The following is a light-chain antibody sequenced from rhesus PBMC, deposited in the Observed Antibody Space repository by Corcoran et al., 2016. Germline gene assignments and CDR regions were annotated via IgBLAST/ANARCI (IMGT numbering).Light chain of an antibody. CDR1: QSVSSS. CDR3: QQDYSWPYS. V-gene: IGKV3-42*01. Sequence: EIVMTQSPATLSLSPGERATLSCRASQSVSSSLAWYQQTPGQAPKLLIDGASRRATGIPDRFIGRGSGTEFTLTISSLEPEDVGVYYCQQDYSWPYSFGQGTKVEIK. CDR2: GAS. J-gene: IGKJ2*01.